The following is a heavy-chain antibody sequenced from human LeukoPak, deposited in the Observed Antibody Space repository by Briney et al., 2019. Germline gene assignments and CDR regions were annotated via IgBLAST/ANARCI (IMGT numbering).Heavy chain of an antibody. D-gene: IGHD3-9*01. Sequence: AASVKVSCKASGYTFTSYYMHWVRQAPGQGLEWMGIINPSGGSTSYAQKFQGRVTMTRDTSTSTVYMELSSLRSEDTAAYYCAREYYDILTGYLYYFDYWGQGTLVTVSS. V-gene: IGHV1-46*01. CDR3: AREYYDILTGYLYYFDY. CDR2: INPSGGST. CDR1: GYTFTSYY. J-gene: IGHJ4*02.